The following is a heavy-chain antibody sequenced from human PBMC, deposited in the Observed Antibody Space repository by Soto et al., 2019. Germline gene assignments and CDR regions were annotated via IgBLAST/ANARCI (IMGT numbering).Heavy chain of an antibody. D-gene: IGHD3-16*02. CDR3: ARVLRDVLSDRYYWYFDL. CDR1: GASISSGGYY. J-gene: IGHJ2*01. V-gene: IGHV4-31*03. Sequence: QVQLQESGPGLVKPSQTLSLTYTVSGASISSGGYYWGWIRQHPGKGLEWIGFIYYIGTSYYNPSLESRITLSVDTTKNHFSRNLTSVTAADTAVYYCARVLRDVLSDRYYWYFDLWGRGTLVTVSS. CDR2: IYYIGTS.